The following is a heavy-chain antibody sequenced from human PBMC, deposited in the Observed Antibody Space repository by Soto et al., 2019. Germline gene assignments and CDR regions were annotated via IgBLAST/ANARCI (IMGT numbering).Heavy chain of an antibody. CDR1: GFTFSNYW. CDR2: IWHDGNNK. Sequence: GGSLRLSCAASGFTFSNYWMHWVRQAPGKGLEWVAIIWHDGNNKYYADSVRGRFIISRGNSKNRLYLQMNSLRAEDTAVYYCASDLVGASDSYGLDVWGQGTPVTVSS. CDR3: ASDLVGASDSYGLDV. J-gene: IGHJ6*02. D-gene: IGHD1-26*01. V-gene: IGHV3-33*08.